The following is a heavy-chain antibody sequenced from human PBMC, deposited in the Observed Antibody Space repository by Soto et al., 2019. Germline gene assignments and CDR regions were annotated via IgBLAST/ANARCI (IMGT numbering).Heavy chain of an antibody. CDR3: ASSSLYGMDV. Sequence: PSETLSLTCAVSGGSITSGAYYWTWIRQHPGKGLEWIAYIHYSGRTYYNPSLKSRVTISVDTSNNQFSLKLSSVTAADTAVYYCASSSLYGMDVWGQGTTVTVSS. CDR2: IHYSGRT. J-gene: IGHJ6*02. CDR1: GGSITSGAYY. V-gene: IGHV4-31*11.